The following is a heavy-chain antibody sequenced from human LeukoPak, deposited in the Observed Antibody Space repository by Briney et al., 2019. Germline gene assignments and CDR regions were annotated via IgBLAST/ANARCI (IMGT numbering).Heavy chain of an antibody. CDR1: GGSISSSSYY. CDR3: ARLGYCSGGSCYRLAYYYYYMDV. Sequence: ASETLSLTCTVSGGSISSSSYYWGWIRQPPGKGLEWIGSIYYSGSTYYNPSLKSRVTISVDTSKNQFSLKLSSVTAADTAVYYCARLGYCSGGSCYRLAYYYYYMDVWGKGTTVTVSS. J-gene: IGHJ6*03. CDR2: IYYSGST. D-gene: IGHD2-15*01. V-gene: IGHV4-39*01.